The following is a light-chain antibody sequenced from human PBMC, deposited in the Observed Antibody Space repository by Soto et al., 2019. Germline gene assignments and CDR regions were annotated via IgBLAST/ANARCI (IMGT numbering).Light chain of an antibody. V-gene: IGLV2-14*01. CDR1: SRDIGAYNL. J-gene: IGLJ2*01. CDR2: EVR. Sequence: QSALPQPASLSGSPGQSITISCSGTSRDIGAYNLVSWYQQLPGKAPKLLTYEVRSRPSGISYRFSGSKSGTTASLTISSLLPEDEADYYCSAYTSRSTLVFGGGTKVTVL. CDR3: SAYTSRSTLV.